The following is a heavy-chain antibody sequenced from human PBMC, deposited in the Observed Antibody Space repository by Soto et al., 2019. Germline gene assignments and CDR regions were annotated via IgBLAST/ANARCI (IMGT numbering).Heavy chain of an antibody. V-gene: IGHV4-4*07. CDR1: GGSISSYY. CDR3: ARDIGFYDFWSGFTDGGYYFDY. Sequence: QVQLQESGPGLVKPSETLSLTCTVSGGSISSYYWSWIRQPAGKGLEWIGRIYTSGSTNYNPSLKSRVTMSVDTSKNQFSLKLSSVTAADTAVYYCARDIGFYDFWSGFTDGGYYFDYWGQGTLVTVSS. D-gene: IGHD3-3*01. CDR2: IYTSGST. J-gene: IGHJ4*02.